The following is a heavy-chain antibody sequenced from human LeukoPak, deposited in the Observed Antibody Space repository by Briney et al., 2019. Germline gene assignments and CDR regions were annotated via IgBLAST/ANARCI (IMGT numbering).Heavy chain of an antibody. CDR2: IYYSGST. D-gene: IGHD3-22*01. V-gene: IGHV4-59*12. CDR1: GGSNSSYY. J-gene: IGHJ4*02. Sequence: SETLSLTGTVSGGSNSSYYWSWIRQPPGKGLEWIGYIYYSGSTNYNPSLKSRVTISVDTSKNQFSLKLSSVTAADTAVYYCARSGYRLYFDYWGQGTLVTVSS. CDR3: ARSGYRLYFDY.